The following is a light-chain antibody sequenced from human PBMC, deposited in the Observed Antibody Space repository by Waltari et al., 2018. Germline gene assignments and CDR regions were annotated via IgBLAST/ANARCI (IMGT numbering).Light chain of an antibody. Sequence: EIVLTQSPATLSVSPEERTTLSCRASQSVKSNLAWYQQKPGQAPRLLIYGASTRATGIPARFSGSGSGTEFTLTINSLQSEDFEVYYCQQYDSRPSTFGQGTKVEIK. CDR2: GAS. CDR3: QQYDSRPST. J-gene: IGKJ1*01. V-gene: IGKV3D-15*01. CDR1: QSVKSN.